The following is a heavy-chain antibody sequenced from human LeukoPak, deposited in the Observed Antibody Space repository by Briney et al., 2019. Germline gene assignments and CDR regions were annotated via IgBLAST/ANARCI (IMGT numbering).Heavy chain of an antibody. J-gene: IGHJ4*02. CDR2: IKQDGSET. CDR3: ARVGSGYDIPHFDY. D-gene: IGHD5-12*01. CDR1: GFTFNRHW. Sequence: GGSLRLSCAASGFTFNRHWMSWVRQAPQKGREWVANIKQDGSETYYVDSVKGRFTISRDNAENSLYLQMDSLRADDTAVYFCARVGSGYDIPHFDYWGQGTLLTVSS. V-gene: IGHV3-7*01.